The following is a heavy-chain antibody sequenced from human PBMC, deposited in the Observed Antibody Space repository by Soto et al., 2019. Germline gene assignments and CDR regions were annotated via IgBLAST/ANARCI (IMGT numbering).Heavy chain of an antibody. D-gene: IGHD5-12*01. CDR1: GDSNSAYS. CDR2: IHYNGNT. Sequence: SETLSLTCTVSGDSNSAYSWSWVRQPPGKGLEWIGNIHYNGNTKYNPSLKSRVTMSVDTSKNQFSLKLISVTAADTAKYFCAREGNLGRWLQRLDFWGQGTLVTVSS. CDR3: AREGNLGRWLQRLDF. J-gene: IGHJ4*02. V-gene: IGHV4-59*01.